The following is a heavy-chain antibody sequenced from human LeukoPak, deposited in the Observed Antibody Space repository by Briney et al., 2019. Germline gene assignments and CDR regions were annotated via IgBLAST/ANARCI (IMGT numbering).Heavy chain of an antibody. CDR1: GGTFSSYA. Sequence: SVKVSCKSSGGTFSSYAISWVRQAPGQGLEWMGGIIPIFGTANYAQKFQGRVTITADESTSTAYMELSSLRSEDTAVYYCARDPDEYSGYDLYGMDVWGQGTTVTVSS. D-gene: IGHD5-12*01. V-gene: IGHV1-69*13. CDR3: ARDPDEYSGYDLYGMDV. J-gene: IGHJ6*02. CDR2: IIPIFGTA.